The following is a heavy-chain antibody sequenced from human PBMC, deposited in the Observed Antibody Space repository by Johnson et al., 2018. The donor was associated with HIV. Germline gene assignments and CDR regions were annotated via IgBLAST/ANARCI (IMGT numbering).Heavy chain of an antibody. CDR1: GFTFSTYW. CDR3: ARDQKIVLMVYAAPGAFDI. CDR2: INADGGAT. V-gene: IGHV3-74*01. Sequence: EVQLVESGGGVVQPGRSLRLSCASSGFTFSTYWMHWVRQAPGKGLVWVSRINADGGATTYADSVKGRFTISRDNAKNTLYLQMNSLRAQDTAVYYCARDQKIVLMVYAAPGAFDIWGQGTVVTVSS. J-gene: IGHJ3*02. D-gene: IGHD2-8*01.